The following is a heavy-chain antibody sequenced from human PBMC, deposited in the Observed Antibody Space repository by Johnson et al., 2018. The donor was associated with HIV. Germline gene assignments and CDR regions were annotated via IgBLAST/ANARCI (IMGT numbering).Heavy chain of an antibody. CDR1: GFTFSSYA. J-gene: IGHJ3*02. CDR2: ISGSGDST. Sequence: VQLVESGGGLVQRGGSLRLSCAAYGFTFSSYAMTWVRQAPGKGVEWVSAISGSGDSTYYADSVQGRFTISRDNSKNTLYLQMNSLRAEDTAVYYCAKVRDYYDSSGYYGAFDIWGQGTMVTVSS. CDR3: AKVRDYYDSSGYYGAFDI. D-gene: IGHD3-22*01. V-gene: IGHV3-23*04.